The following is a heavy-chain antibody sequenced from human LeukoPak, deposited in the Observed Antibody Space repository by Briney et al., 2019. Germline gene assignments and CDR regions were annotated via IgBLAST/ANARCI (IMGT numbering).Heavy chain of an antibody. D-gene: IGHD7-27*01. J-gene: IGHJ4*02. V-gene: IGHV4-59*01. CDR2: IYYSGST. CDR3: ATDSHWGVPFDF. Sequence: SETLSLTCTVSGDSISSNYWSWIRQPPGKGLEWIGYIYYSGSTNYNPSLKSRVTISIDTSKNQCSLKLTSVTAADTAVYYCATDSHWGVPFDFWGQGTLVTVSS. CDR1: GDSISSNY.